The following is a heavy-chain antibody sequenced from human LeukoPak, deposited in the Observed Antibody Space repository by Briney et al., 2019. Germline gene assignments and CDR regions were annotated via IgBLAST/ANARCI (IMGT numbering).Heavy chain of an antibody. V-gene: IGHV3-23*01. CDR1: GFTFSSYA. J-gene: IGHJ3*02. CDR2: IFSGSAGST. D-gene: IGHD1-14*01. CDR3: ARDKVGTKRGTFDI. Sequence: PGGSLRLSCAASGFTFSSYAMSWVRQAPRKGLEWVSAIFSGSAGSTYYADSVKGRFTISRDNSKNTLYLQMNTLRAEDTAVYYCARDKVGTKRGTFDIWGQGTMVTVSS.